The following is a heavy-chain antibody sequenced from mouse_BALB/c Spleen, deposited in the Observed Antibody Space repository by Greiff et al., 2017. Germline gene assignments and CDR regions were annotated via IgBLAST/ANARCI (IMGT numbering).Heavy chain of an antibody. CDR1: GFTFSNYW. J-gene: IGHJ3*01. CDR3: TRIYYYGSSPSWFAY. CDR2: IRLKSNNYAT. V-gene: IGHV6-6*02. Sequence: EVKVEESGGGLVQPGGSMKLSCVASGFTFSNYWMNWVRQSPEKGLEWVAEIRLKSNNYATHYAESVKGRFTISRDDSKSSVYLQMNNLRAEDTGIYYCTRIYYYGSSPSWFAYWGQGTLVTVSA. D-gene: IGHD1-1*01.